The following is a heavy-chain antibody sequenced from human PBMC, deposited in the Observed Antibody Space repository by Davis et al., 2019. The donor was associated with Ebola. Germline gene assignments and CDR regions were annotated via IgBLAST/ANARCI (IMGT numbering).Heavy chain of an antibody. V-gene: IGHV1-18*01. CDR3: ARPSTPNYDFWSGPRDYYGMDV. D-gene: IGHD3-3*01. CDR2: ISAYNGNT. CDR1: GYTFTIYG. Sequence: ASVKVSCKASGYTFTIYGISWVRQAPGQGLEWMGWISAYNGNTNYAQKLQGRVTMTTDTSTSTAYMELRSLRSDDTAVYYCARPSTPNYDFWSGPRDYYGMDVWGQGTTVTVSS. J-gene: IGHJ6*02.